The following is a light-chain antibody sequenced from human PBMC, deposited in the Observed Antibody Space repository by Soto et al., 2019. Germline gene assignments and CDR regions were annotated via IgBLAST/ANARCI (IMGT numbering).Light chain of an antibody. Sequence: QSALTQPASVSGSPGQSITISCTGTSSDVGGYNYVSWYQHHAGKAPRLMIYASSNRLSGVSHRFSGSRSGNTASLTISGLQAEDEADYYCSSYTSGTTLYVFGTGTKLTVL. CDR3: SSYTSGTTLYV. CDR2: ASS. CDR1: SSDVGGYNY. V-gene: IGLV2-14*01. J-gene: IGLJ1*01.